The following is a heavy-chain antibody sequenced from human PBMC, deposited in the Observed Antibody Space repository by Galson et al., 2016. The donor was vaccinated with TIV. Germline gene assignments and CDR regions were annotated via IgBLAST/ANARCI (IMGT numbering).Heavy chain of an antibody. Sequence: ETLSLTCTVSGASISDYYWSWIRQPAGKGLEWMGRVDSTGNNDYNPSLNSRVTMSADASKRQFFLKFSPVTAADTAVYYCARDPGYFGPGVVQWWGQGIQVIVSS. J-gene: IGHJ4*02. V-gene: IGHV4-4*07. D-gene: IGHD3-10*02. CDR2: VDSTGNN. CDR1: GASISDYY. CDR3: ARDPGYFGPGVVQW.